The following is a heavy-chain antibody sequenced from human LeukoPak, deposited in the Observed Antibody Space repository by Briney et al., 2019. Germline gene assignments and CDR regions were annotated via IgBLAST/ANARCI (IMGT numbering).Heavy chain of an antibody. D-gene: IGHD6-19*01. CDR2: ISGSGGST. Sequence: PGESLRLSCAASGFTFSSYGMSWVRQAPGKGLEWVSGISGSGGSTYYADSVKGRFPISRDNSKNTLYLQMNSLRAEDTAVYYCAKDQSAGWYSDCWGQGTLVTVSS. V-gene: IGHV3-23*01. CDR1: GFTFSSYG. J-gene: IGHJ4*02. CDR3: AKDQSAGWYSDC.